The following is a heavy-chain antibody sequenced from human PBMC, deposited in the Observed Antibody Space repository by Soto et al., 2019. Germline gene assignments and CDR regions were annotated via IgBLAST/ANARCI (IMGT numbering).Heavy chain of an antibody. CDR3: ASRSGDYVGWFDL. J-gene: IGHJ5*02. Sequence: QLQLLESGPGLVKHSEPLSLTCTVSVGSIIGSGFHWAWIRQPPGKGLEGVGSIYYSGTANYSPYLKSLLSVDVDTSKNQFSLGLSSVTSAVTAVYDGASRSGDYVGWFDLLGQGNRVTVSS. CDR1: VGSIIGSGFH. V-gene: IGHV4-39*01. D-gene: IGHD4-17*01. CDR2: IYYSGTA.